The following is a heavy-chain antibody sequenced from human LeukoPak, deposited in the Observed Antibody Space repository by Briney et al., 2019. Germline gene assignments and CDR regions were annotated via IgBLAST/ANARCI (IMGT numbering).Heavy chain of an antibody. V-gene: IGHV3-15*01. CDR3: ATSGQHWDVFDY. Sequence: GGSLRLSCAASEFTFSHAWMSWVRQAPGKGLEWVGRIKSKTYGGTTDYAAPGKGRFTVSRDDSKNTLYLQMNSLNTEDTAVYYCATSGQHWDVFDYWGQGTLLTVSS. D-gene: IGHD1-1*01. J-gene: IGHJ4*02. CDR2: IKSKTYGGTT. CDR1: EFTFSHAW.